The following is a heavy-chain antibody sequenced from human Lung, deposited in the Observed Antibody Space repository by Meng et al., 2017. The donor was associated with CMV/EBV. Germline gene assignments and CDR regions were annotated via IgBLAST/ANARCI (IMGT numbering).Heavy chain of an antibody. CDR3: ARGDYSSTLPFDY. V-gene: IGHV1-2*02. CDR2: ISPNSGGT. Sequence: SXXVSXXASGYTFTGYYMHWVRLAPGQGLEWMGWISPNSGGTNYAQNFQGRVTMTRDTSISTAYMELSRLRSDDTAVYYCARGDYSSTLPFDYWGQGTXVTVSS. J-gene: IGHJ4*02. D-gene: IGHD6-13*01. CDR1: GYTFTGYY.